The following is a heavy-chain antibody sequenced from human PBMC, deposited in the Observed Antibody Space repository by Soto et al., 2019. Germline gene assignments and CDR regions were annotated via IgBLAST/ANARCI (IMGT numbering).Heavy chain of an antibody. CDR3: AREDYGFDY. Sequence: ESGGGVVQPGRSLRLSCAASGFTFSSYGMHWVRQAPGKGLERVAVIWYDGSNKYYADSVKGRFTISRDNSKNTLYLQMNSLRAEDTAVYYCAREDYGFDYWGQGTLVTVSS. D-gene: IGHD4-17*01. CDR1: GFTFSSYG. CDR2: IWYDGSNK. V-gene: IGHV3-33*01. J-gene: IGHJ4*02.